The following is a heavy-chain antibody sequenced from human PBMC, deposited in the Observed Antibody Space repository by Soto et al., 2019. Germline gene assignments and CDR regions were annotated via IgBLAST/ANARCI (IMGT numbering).Heavy chain of an antibody. J-gene: IGHJ4*02. D-gene: IGHD1-1*01. CDR3: ASAAERREY. CDR1: GGSISSYY. Sequence: QVQLQESGPGLVKPSETLSLTCTVSGGSISSYYWSWIRQPPGKGLEWIGYIYYSGRTNYNPSLKSRVTISVDTSKNQFSLKLSSVTAADTAVYYCASAAERREYWGQGTLVTVSS. CDR2: IYYSGRT. V-gene: IGHV4-59*01.